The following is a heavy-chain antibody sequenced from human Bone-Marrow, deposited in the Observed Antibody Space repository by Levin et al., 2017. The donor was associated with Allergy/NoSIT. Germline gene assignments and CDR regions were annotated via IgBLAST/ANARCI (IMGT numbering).Heavy chain of an antibody. D-gene: IGHD6-25*01. CDR3: AKVAAAGHYYYYYKDV. Sequence: SCAASGFIFSSFGIHWVRQAPGKGLEWVALISYDGSNEYYADSVKGRFTISRDNSKNTLYLQMNSLSAEDTAVYYCAKVAAAGHYYYYYKDVWGKGTTVIVSS. V-gene: IGHV3-30*18. J-gene: IGHJ6*03. CDR1: GFIFSSFG. CDR2: ISYDGSNE.